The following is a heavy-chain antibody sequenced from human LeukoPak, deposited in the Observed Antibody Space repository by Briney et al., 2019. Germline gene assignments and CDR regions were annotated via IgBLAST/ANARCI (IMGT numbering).Heavy chain of an antibody. CDR2: INAGNGNT. V-gene: IGHV1-3*01. CDR3: ARDQSSSSWFYFDY. D-gene: IGHD6-13*01. J-gene: IGHJ4*02. Sequence: ASVKVSCKASGYTFSSYAMHWVRQAPGQRLEWMGWINAGNGNTKYSQKFQDRVTITRDTSASTAYMELSSLRSEDTAVYYCARDQSSSSWFYFDYWGQGTLVTVSS. CDR1: GYTFSSYA.